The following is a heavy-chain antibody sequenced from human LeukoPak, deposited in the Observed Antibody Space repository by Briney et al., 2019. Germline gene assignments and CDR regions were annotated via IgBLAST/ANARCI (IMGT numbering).Heavy chain of an antibody. CDR3: ASHPGVAAADY. V-gene: IGHV4-4*02. D-gene: IGHD2-15*01. J-gene: IGHJ4*02. CDR1: GASISSTTNW. CDR2: IHQSGST. Sequence: SETLSLTCAVSGASISSTTNWWSWVRQPPGKGLEWIGEIHQSGSTNYNPSLKSRVTISVDKPKNQFSLKMTSVTAADTAVYYCASHPGVAAADYWGQGTLVTVSS.